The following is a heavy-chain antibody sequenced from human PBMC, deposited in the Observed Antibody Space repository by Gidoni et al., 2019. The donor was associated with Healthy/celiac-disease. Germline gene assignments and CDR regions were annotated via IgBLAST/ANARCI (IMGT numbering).Heavy chain of an antibody. Sequence: QVQLQESGPGLVKPSQTLSLTCTFSGGSISRGGYYLSWIRQQPGKGLEWIGYIYYSGSTYYNPSRKSRVTISVDTSKNQFSLKLSSVTAADTAVYYCARDIHSIYCSSTSCSDWYFDLWGRGTLVTVSS. J-gene: IGHJ2*01. CDR3: ARDIHSIYCSSTSCSDWYFDL. D-gene: IGHD2-2*01. CDR1: GGSISRGGYY. V-gene: IGHV4-31*03. CDR2: IYYSGST.